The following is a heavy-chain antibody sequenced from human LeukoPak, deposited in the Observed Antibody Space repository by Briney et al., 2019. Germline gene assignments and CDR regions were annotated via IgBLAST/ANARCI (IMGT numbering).Heavy chain of an antibody. J-gene: IGHJ4*02. CDR2: ISYDGSYQ. CDR3: ARDPYDFWSGYHDY. D-gene: IGHD3-3*01. V-gene: IGHV3-30*04. CDR1: GFPFSSHA. Sequence: GRSLRLSCAASGFPFSSHAMHWVRQTSGRGLEWVAVISYDGSYQLYVDSVKGRFTISRDNSKNTLYLTMNNLRDEDTAVYYCARDPYDFWSGYHDYWGQGTLVTVSS.